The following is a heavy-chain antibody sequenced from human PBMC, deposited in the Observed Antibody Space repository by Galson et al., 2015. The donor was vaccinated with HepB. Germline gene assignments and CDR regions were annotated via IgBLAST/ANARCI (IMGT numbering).Heavy chain of an antibody. CDR2: IKTKADGETT. Sequence: SLRLSCAGSGFKFYKVWMNWVRQAPGKGLEWVGRIKTKADGETTDYAAPVKDRFAISRDDSTKTVHLQMNCLKTEDTAIYYCSTDADFWGQGTLVTVSS. J-gene: IGHJ4*02. V-gene: IGHV3-15*01. CDR3: STDADF. CDR1: GFKFYKVW.